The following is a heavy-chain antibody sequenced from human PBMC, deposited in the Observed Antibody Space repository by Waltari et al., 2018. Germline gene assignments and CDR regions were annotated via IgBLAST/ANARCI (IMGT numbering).Heavy chain of an antibody. CDR3: ARGGKTMRSGSYAHFDY. CDR2: IYHSGST. CDR1: GYSISSGYY. V-gene: IGHV4-38-2*01. Sequence: QVQLQESGPGLVKPSETLSLTCAVSGYSISSGYYWGWIRQPPGKGLEWIGSIYHSGSTYDNPSLKSRVTISVDTSKNQFSLKLSSVTAADTAVYYCARGGKTMRSGSYAHFDYWGQGTLVTVSS. D-gene: IGHD3-10*01. J-gene: IGHJ4*02.